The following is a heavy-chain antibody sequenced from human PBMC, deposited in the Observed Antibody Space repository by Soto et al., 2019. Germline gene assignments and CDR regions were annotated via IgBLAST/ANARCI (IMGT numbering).Heavy chain of an antibody. Sequence: QVQLVQSGAEVKKPGASVQVYCKASGGTFSSYAISWVRQAPGQGLEWMGGVIPIFGTAHYAQTFQGRVTITADESTSTAYMELSSLRSEDTGVYYCARQSFPRRIGMDVSGQGTTVTVSS. CDR2: VIPIFGTA. CDR1: GGTFSSYA. D-gene: IGHD3-3*01. V-gene: IGHV1-69*01. CDR3: ARQSFPRRIGMDV. J-gene: IGHJ6*02.